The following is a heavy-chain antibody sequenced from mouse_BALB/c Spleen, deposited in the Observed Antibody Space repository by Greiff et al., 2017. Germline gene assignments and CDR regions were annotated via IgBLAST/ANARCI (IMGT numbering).Heavy chain of an antibody. CDR1: GYSITSDYA. J-gene: IGHJ2*01. Sequence: VQLKESGPGLVKPSQSLSLTCTVTGYSITSDYAWNWIRQFPGNKLEWMGYISYSGSTSYNPSLKSRISITRDTSKNQFFLQLNSVTTEDTATYYCARGDSSAFDYWGQGTTLTVSS. CDR3: ARGDSSAFDY. CDR2: ISYSGST. V-gene: IGHV3-2*02. D-gene: IGHD3-2*01.